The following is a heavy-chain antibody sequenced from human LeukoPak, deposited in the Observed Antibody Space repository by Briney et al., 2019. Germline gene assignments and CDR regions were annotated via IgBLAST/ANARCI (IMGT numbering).Heavy chain of an antibody. CDR2: IKHGGSP. V-gene: IGHV4-34*01. CDR1: GESFSGYF. J-gene: IGHJ6*03. Sequence: LETLCLSCADYGESFSGYFWSWIRPPPGKGLEWTEEIKHGGSPNYNPSLKSRVTISVDTSKNQFSLKLSSVTAADTAVYYCARGKVVVAATPKKYYYYYYMDVWGKGTTVTVSS. D-gene: IGHD2-15*01. CDR3: ARGKVVVAATPKKYYYYYYMDV.